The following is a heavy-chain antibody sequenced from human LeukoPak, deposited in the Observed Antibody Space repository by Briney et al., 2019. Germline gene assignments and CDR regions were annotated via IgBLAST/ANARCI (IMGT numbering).Heavy chain of an antibody. Sequence: GGSLRLSCAASGFTFSDYYMSWISQAPGKGLEWVSYISSSGSTIYYADSVKGRFTISRDNAKNSLYLQINSLRAEDTAVYYCARVYSSGWSMGLPPNDAFDIWGQGTMVTVSS. CDR3: ARVYSSGWSMGLPPNDAFDI. V-gene: IGHV3-11*04. CDR2: ISSSGSTI. CDR1: GFTFSDYY. J-gene: IGHJ3*02. D-gene: IGHD6-19*01.